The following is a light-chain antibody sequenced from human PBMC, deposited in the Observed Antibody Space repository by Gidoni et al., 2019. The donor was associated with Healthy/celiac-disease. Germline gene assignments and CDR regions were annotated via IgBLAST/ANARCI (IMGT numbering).Light chain of an antibody. J-gene: IGLJ3*02. Sequence: QSALTQPASVSGSPGQSITISCKGNSSDVGSYNLVSWYQQHPGKAPKLMIYEVSKRPSGVSNRFSGSKSGNTASLTISGLQAEDEAVYYCCSYAGSSTLEVFGGGTKLTVL. CDR1: SSDVGSYNL. V-gene: IGLV2-23*02. CDR3: CSYAGSSTLEV. CDR2: EVS.